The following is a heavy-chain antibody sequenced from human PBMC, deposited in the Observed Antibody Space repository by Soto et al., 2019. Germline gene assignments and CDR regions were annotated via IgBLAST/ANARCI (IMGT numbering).Heavy chain of an antibody. CDR1: GGTFSSYA. J-gene: IGHJ4*02. D-gene: IGHD3-3*01. V-gene: IGHV1-18*01. Sequence: ASVKVSCTASGGTFSSYAISWVRQAPGQGLEWMGWISAYNGNTNYAQKLQGRVTMTTDTSTSTAYMELRSLRSDDTAVYYCARDDFSFFDYWGQGTLVTVSS. CDR2: ISAYNGNT. CDR3: ARDDFSFFDY.